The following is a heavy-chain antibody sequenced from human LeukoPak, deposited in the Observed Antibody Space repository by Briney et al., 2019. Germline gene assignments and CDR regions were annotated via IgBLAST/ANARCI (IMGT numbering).Heavy chain of an antibody. V-gene: IGHV3-48*04. Sequence: PGGSLRLSCAASGFTFSSYSMNWVRQAPGKGLEWLSYIRGSGSTIYYTDSVKGRFTISRDNAKNSLYLQMNSLRAEDTAVYYCARTQMTTGDYWGQGTLVTVSS. CDR1: GFTFSSYS. J-gene: IGHJ4*02. CDR2: IRGSGSTI. D-gene: IGHD4-17*01. CDR3: ARTQMTTGDY.